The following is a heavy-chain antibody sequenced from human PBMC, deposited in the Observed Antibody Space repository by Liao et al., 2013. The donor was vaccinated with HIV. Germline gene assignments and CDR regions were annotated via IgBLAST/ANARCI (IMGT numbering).Heavy chain of an antibody. Sequence: QVELQESGPGLVKPSETLSLTCTLSGGSLTSGNHYWSWIRQPAGKGLEWIGRIHGTGGPNYNYNPSLKSRVTMSVDTSKSQFFLSLKSVTVADTAVYYCARDKWDYYFDSWGQGLPVTVSS. D-gene: IGHD1-26*01. J-gene: IGHJ4*02. V-gene: IGHV4-4*07. CDR3: ARDKWDYYFDS. CDR1: GGSLTSGNHY. CDR2: IHGTGGP.